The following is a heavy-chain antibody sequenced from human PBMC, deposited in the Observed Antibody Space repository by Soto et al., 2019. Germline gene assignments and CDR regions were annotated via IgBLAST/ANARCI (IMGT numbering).Heavy chain of an antibody. J-gene: IGHJ4*02. CDR3: AKDVKWGGMTTIHYFDS. D-gene: IGHD2-21*02. CDR1: VFIVDDYA. V-gene: IGHV3-9*01. Sequence: SLKISCVRSVFIVDDYAMHWVLPNPDKVLEWVSGISANGDNKDYADSVKGRFTISRDNAKNSLFLQMNSLRPEDTALYYCAKDVKWGGMTTIHYFDSWGQGTQVTVSS. CDR2: ISANGDNK.